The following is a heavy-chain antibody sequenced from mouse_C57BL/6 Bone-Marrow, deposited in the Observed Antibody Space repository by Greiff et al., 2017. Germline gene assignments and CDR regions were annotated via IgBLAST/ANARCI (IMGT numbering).Heavy chain of an antibody. J-gene: IGHJ3*01. CDR2: IRPNSGST. V-gene: IGHV1-64*01. CDR1: GYTFTSYW. Sequence: VQLQQPGAELVKPGASVKLSCKASGYTFTSYWMHWVKQRPGQGLEWIGMIRPNSGSTNYNEKFKSKATLTVDKSSSTAYMQLSSLTSEDSAVYYCARSETSPFAYWGQGTLVTVSA. CDR3: ARSETSPFAY.